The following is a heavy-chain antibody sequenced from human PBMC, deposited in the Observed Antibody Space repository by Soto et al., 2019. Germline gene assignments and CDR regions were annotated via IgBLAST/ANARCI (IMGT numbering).Heavy chain of an antibody. CDR1: GFIFSSYG. CDR3: ARRRYFDTLLDP. CDR2: IWYDGTNK. J-gene: IGHJ5*02. D-gene: IGHD3-9*01. Sequence: PGGSLRLSCVASGFIFSSYGMHWVRQAPGKGLEWVAVIWYDGTNKYYADSVKGRFTISRDNSKNTLFLQMNSLRAEDTAVDYCARRRYFDTLLDPWGQGTLVTVSS. V-gene: IGHV3-33*01.